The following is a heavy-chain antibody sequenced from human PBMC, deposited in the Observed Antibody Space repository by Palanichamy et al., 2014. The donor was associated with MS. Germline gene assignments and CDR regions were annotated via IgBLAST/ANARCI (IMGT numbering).Heavy chain of an antibody. Sequence: EVQLVESGGGLVKPGGSLRLSCAASGFTFSNYSMNWVRQAPGKGLVWVSSISSSRGYIYYADSVKGRFTISRDNAKKPLYLQMNSLRAEDTAVYYCARGTAYCGGDCYPNDAFDIWGQGTLVTVSS. V-gene: IGHV3-21*01. J-gene: IGHJ3*02. D-gene: IGHD2-21*01. CDR1: GFTFSNYS. CDR2: ISSSRGYI. CDR3: ARGTAYCGGDCYPNDAFDI.